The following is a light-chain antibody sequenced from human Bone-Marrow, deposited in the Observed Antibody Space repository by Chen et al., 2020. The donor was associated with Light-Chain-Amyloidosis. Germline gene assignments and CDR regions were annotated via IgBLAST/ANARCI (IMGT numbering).Light chain of an antibody. CDR3: QVWDRSSDRPV. CDR2: DDS. Sequence: SYVLTHPSSVPVAQGQTATLACGRNNIGSTSVHWYQQTPGQAPLLVIHDDSDRPSGIPERLSGSNSGNTATLTISRVEAGDEADYYCQVWDRSSDRPVFGGGTKLTVL. CDR1: NIGSTS. V-gene: IGLV3-21*02. J-gene: IGLJ3*02.